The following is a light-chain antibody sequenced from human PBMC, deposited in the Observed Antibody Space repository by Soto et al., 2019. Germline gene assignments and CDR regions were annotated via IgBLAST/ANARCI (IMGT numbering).Light chain of an antibody. CDR1: QSINRK. J-gene: IGKJ4*02. CDR2: DAS. Sequence: EIVMTQSPVTLSVSPGERATLSCRASQSINRKVAWYQQRPGQAPRLLISDASIRATGIPARFSGSGSGTEFTLTISSLQSEDFAVYYCKQDDSGSPFTFGGGTKVEIK. CDR3: KQDDSGSPFT. V-gene: IGKV3-15*01.